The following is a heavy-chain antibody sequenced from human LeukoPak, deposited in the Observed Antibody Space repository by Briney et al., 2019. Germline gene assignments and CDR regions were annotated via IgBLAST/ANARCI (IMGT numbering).Heavy chain of an antibody. D-gene: IGHD2/OR15-2a*01. Sequence: GGSLRLSCAASGFTFSDYYMSWIRQAPGKGLEWVSYISSSGSTIYYADSVKGRFTISGDNAKNSLYLQMNSLRAEDTAVYYCARDFLLLSWFDPWGQGTLVTVSS. CDR1: GFTFSDYY. CDR2: ISSSGSTI. V-gene: IGHV3-11*01. CDR3: ARDFLLLSWFDP. J-gene: IGHJ5*02.